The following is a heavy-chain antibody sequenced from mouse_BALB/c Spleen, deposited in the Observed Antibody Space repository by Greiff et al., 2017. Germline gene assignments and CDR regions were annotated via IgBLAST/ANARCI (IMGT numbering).Heavy chain of an antibody. D-gene: IGHD1-1*01. CDR3: ARAGSSRYYFDY. Sequence: EVKLMESGPGLVKPSQSLSLTCSVTGYSITSGYYWNWIRQFPGNKLEWMGYISYDGSNNYNPSLKNRISITRDTSKNQFFLKLNSVTTEDTATYYCARAGSSRYYFDYWGQGTTLTVSS. CDR1: GYSITSGYY. CDR2: ISYDGSN. V-gene: IGHV3-6*02. J-gene: IGHJ2*01.